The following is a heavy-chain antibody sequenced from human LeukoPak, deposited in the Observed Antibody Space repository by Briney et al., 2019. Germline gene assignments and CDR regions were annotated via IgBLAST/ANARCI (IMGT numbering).Heavy chain of an antibody. CDR2: ISGSDGST. Sequence: GGSLRLSCAASGFTFSSYAMSWVRQAPGKGLEWVSAISGSDGSTYYADSVTGRFNISRDNSMNTLYLQMSSLTTDDTAVYYCAKDRRSWWELHYWGQGTLVTVSS. CDR1: GFTFSSYA. V-gene: IGHV3-23*01. D-gene: IGHD1-26*01. CDR3: AKDRRSWWELHY. J-gene: IGHJ4*02.